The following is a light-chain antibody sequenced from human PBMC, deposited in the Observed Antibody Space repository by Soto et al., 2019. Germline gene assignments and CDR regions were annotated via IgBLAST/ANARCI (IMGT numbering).Light chain of an antibody. CDR1: SSDFAIYNS. J-gene: IGLJ1*01. V-gene: IGLV2-14*01. CDR2: DVT. Sequence: QSVLTQPASVSGSPGQSITLLCTGTSSDFAIYNSVSWYQQHPGKAPKLMIHDVTNRPSGVSGRFSGSRSGNTASLTISGLQAEDEADYFCSSFTSSRSYVFGPGTQLTVL. CDR3: SSFTSSRSYV.